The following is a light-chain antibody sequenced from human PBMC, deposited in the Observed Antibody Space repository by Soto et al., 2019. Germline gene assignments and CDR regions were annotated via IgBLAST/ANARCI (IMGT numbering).Light chain of an antibody. CDR3: CSYAGNFIWV. Sequence: QSALTQPRSVSGSPGQSITLSCDGSTSDVGAYNLVSWYQQHPGEAPKLMIYDVIKRPSGVPYRFSGSKSGNTASLTISGLQADDEADRYCCSYAGNFIWVFGGGTKVTV. J-gene: IGLJ3*02. CDR1: TSDVGAYNL. V-gene: IGLV2-11*01. CDR2: DVI.